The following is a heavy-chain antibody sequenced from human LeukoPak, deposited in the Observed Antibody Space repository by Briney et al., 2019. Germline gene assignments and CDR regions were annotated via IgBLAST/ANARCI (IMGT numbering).Heavy chain of an antibody. CDR3: AKDHIGGYCSSTSCTNWFDP. V-gene: IGHV3-23*01. D-gene: IGHD2-2*01. CDR1: GFTSSSYA. J-gene: IGHJ5*02. Sequence: GGSLRLSCAASGFTSSSYAMSWVRQAPGKGLEWVSAISGSGGSTYYADSVKGRFTISRDNSKNTLYPQMNSLRAEDTAVYYCAKDHIGGYCSSTSCTNWFDPWGQGTLVTVSS. CDR2: ISGSGGST.